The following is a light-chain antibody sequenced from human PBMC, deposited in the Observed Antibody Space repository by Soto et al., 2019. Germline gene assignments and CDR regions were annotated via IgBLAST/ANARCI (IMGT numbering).Light chain of an antibody. CDR2: GAS. V-gene: IGKV3-15*01. CDR1: QTINNN. J-gene: IGKJ1*01. CDR3: QQYNNWPQT. Sequence: VMTQAPATLSVSPGERATHSGSASQTINNNVSWYQLKDGQVPRLVIYGASTRATDIPARFSGSGSGTEFTLTISSLQSEDFAEYHCQQYNNWPQTFGQGTKVDIK.